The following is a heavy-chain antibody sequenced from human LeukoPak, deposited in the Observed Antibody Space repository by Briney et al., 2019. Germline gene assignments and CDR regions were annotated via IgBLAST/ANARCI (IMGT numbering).Heavy chain of an antibody. J-gene: IGHJ4*02. V-gene: IGHV4-59*10. D-gene: IGHD2-15*01. CDR2: IYSSGST. CDR3: ARGNYCSGGSCYDGAFDY. Sequence: SETLSLTCAVYVGSFSRYYWSWIRQPAGKGLEWIGRIYSSGSTTYNPSLKSRVTMSIDTSKNQFSLKLSSVTAADTAVYYCARGNYCSGGSCYDGAFDYWGQGTLVTVSS. CDR1: VGSFSRYY.